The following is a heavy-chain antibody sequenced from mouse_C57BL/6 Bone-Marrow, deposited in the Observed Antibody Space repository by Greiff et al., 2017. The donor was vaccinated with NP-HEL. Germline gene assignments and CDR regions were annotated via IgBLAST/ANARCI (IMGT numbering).Heavy chain of an antibody. CDR3: ARENYGPHWYFDV. J-gene: IGHJ1*03. V-gene: IGHV1-7*01. D-gene: IGHD1-1*02. CDR2: INPSSGYT. Sequence: QVQLQQSGAELAKPGASVKLSCKASGYTFTSYWMHWVKQRPGQGLEWIGYINPSSGYTKYNQKFKDKATLTADKSSSTAYMQLSSLTYEDSAVYYCARENYGPHWYFDVWGTGNTVTVSA. CDR1: GYTFTSYW.